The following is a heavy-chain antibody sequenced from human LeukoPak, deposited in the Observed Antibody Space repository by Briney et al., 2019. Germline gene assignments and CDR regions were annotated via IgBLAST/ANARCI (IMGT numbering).Heavy chain of an antibody. D-gene: IGHD1-26*01. CDR1: GYTFTGYY. J-gene: IGHJ4*02. CDR3: ARGETWWEQHRYFDF. CDR2: INPNSDGT. V-gene: IGHV1-2*02. Sequence: GASVKVSCKASGYTFTGYYIHWVRQAPGQGLEWMGWINPNSDGTDYAQKFQGRVTMTSDASINTAYMELSRLTSDDTAMYYCARGETWWEQHRYFDFWGQGTLATVSS.